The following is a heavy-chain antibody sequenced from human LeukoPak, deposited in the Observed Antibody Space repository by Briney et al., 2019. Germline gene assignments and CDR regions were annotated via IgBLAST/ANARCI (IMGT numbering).Heavy chain of an antibody. CDR2: ISGSGGST. J-gene: IGHJ2*01. V-gene: IGHV3-23*01. CDR3: AKDPDVDFWSGYYWYFDL. Sequence: GGSLRLSCAASGFTFSSYAMSWVRQAPGKGLEWVSAISGSGGSTYYADSVKGRFTISRDNSKNTLYLHMNSLRAEDTAVYYCAKDPDVDFWSGYYWYFDLWGRGTLVTVSS. D-gene: IGHD3-3*01. CDR1: GFTFSSYA.